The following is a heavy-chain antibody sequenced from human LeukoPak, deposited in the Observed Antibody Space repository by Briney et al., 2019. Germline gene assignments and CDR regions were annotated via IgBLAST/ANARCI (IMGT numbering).Heavy chain of an antibody. CDR1: GGSISSSSYY. Sequence: SETLSLTCTVSGGSISSSSYYWGWIRQPPGKGLEWIGSIYYSGSTYYNPSLKSRVTISVDTSKNQFSLKLSSVTAADTAVYYCARPRQSSSWSYFDYWGQGTLVTVSS. D-gene: IGHD6-13*01. V-gene: IGHV4-39*01. J-gene: IGHJ4*02. CDR2: IYYSGST. CDR3: ARPRQSSSWSYFDY.